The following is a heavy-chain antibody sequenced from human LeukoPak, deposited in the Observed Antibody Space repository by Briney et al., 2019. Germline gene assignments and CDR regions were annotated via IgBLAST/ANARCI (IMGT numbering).Heavy chain of an antibody. Sequence: PSETLSLTCTVSGGSISSIDYYWGWIRQPPGKGLECIGSIYYSGSTYYNPSLKSRVTISVDTSKNQFSLKLSSVTAADTAVYYCARDGAYYDFWSGYSPTYNWFDPWGQGTLVTVSS. J-gene: IGHJ5*02. D-gene: IGHD3-3*01. V-gene: IGHV4-39*07. CDR3: ARDGAYYDFWSGYSPTYNWFDP. CDR2: IYYSGST. CDR1: GGSISSIDYY.